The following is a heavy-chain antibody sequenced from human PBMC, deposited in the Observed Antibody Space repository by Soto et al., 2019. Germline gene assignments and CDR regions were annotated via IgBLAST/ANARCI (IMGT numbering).Heavy chain of an antibody. Sequence: SETLSLTCTVSGGSISSSSYYWGWIRQPPGKGLEWIGSIYYSGSTYYNPSLKSRLTISVDTSKNQFTLKLSSGTAADTAVYYCARRTATLIDYWGQGTLVTVSS. CDR1: GGSISSSSYY. D-gene: IGHD5-18*01. CDR3: ARRTATLIDY. J-gene: IGHJ4*02. CDR2: IYYSGST. V-gene: IGHV4-39*01.